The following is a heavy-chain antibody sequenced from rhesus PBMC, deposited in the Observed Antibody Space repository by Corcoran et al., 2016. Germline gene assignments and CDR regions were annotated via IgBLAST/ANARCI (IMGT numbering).Heavy chain of an antibody. J-gene: IGHJ4*01. CDR3: ARLGPLTVLEFLQYYFDY. D-gene: IGHD2-21*01. CDR1: GYTFSIYA. Sequence: QVQLVQSGAEVKKPGASVKLSCKASGYTFSIYAISWVRQAPGQGLEWMGGIIPLVGITNYAEKFQGRVTITADTSTSTAYMELSSLRSEDTAVYYCARLGPLTVLEFLQYYFDYWGQGVLVTVSS. CDR2: IIPLVGIT. V-gene: IGHV1-151*01.